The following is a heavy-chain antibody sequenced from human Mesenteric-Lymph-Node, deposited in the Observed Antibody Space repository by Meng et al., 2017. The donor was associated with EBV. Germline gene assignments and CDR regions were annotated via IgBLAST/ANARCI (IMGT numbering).Heavy chain of an antibody. J-gene: IGHJ4*02. V-gene: IGHV2-5*02. CDR1: GFSLSTSGVG. CDR2: IYWDDDQ. D-gene: IGHD4-17*01. Sequence: QITLKESGPTLVKPXXTLTLTCTFSGFSLSTSGVGVVWIRQTPAKALEWLAVIYWDDDQRYSPSLRNTLTISKDTSKNQVVLTMTNVDPVDTATYYCAHRDYDDHRDSLDYWGQGTLVTVST. CDR3: AHRDYDDHRDSLDY.